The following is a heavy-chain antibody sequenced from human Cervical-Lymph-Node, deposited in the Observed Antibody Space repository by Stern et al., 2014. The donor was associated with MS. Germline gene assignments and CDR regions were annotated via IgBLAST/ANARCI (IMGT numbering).Heavy chain of an antibody. J-gene: IGHJ6*02. CDR2: IIPIFGNA. Sequence: MQLVESGAEVKKPGSSVKVSCKASGGTFSSYAISWVRQAPGKGLEWMGGIIPIFGNANYADKVKGRVTITGGEYKNPAYLQMSSLRSEDTAVYYCARGELKEGLVRGMDVWGQGTTVTVSS. CDR1: GGTFSSYA. CDR3: ARGELKEGLVRGMDV. V-gene: IGHV1-69*01. D-gene: IGHD1-26*01.